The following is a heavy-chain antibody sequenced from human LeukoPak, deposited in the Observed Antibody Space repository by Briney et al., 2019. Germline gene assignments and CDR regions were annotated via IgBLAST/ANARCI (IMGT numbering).Heavy chain of an antibody. V-gene: IGHV3-23*01. CDR3: AKYYYGSGSSDFDY. J-gene: IGHJ4*02. D-gene: IGHD3-10*01. Sequence: PGGSLRFSCAASGFTFSSYAMSWVRQAPGKGLEWVSAISGGGGSTYYADSVKGRFTISRDNSKNTLYLQMNSLRAEDTAVYYCAKYYYGSGSSDFDYWGQGTLVTVSS. CDR1: GFTFSSYA. CDR2: ISGGGGST.